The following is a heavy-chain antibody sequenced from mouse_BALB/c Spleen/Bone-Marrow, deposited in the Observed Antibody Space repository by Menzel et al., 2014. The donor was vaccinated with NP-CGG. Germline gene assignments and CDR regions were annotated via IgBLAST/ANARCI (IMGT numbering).Heavy chain of an antibody. CDR2: IWAGVST. V-gene: IGHV2-9*02. Sequence: VQLQQSGPGLVAPSQSLSITCTVSGFSLTNYGVHWVRQPPGKGLEWLGVIWAGVSTNYNSALMSRLSISKDNSKSQVFLKMISLQTDDTAMYYCARVTSSAVGAMDYWGQGTSVTVSS. CDR1: GFSLTNYG. CDR3: ARVTSSAVGAMDY. D-gene: IGHD3-2*02. J-gene: IGHJ4*01.